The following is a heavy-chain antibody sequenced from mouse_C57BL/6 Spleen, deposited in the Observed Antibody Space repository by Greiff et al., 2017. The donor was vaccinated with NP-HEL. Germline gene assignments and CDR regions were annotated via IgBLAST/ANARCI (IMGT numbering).Heavy chain of an antibody. D-gene: IGHD2-4*01. V-gene: IGHV5-17*01. Sequence: EVMLVESGGGLVKPGGSLKLSCAASGFTFSDYGMHWVRQAPEKGLEWVAYISSGSSTIYYADTVKGRFTISRDNAKNPLFLQMTSLRSEDTAMYYCARNDYDWGAMDYWGQGTSVTVSS. CDR3: ARNDYDWGAMDY. J-gene: IGHJ4*01. CDR1: GFTFSDYG. CDR2: ISSGSSTI.